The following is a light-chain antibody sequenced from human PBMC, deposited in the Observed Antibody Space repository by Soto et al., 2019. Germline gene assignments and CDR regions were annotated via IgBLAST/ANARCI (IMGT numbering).Light chain of an antibody. Sequence: EIVMPQSPATLSVSPGERATLSCRASQSVSSNLAWYQQKPGQAPRLLFYGASTRATGIPARFNGSGSGTEVTLTISRLQSEDFAVFYCQQYNNLLYTFGQGTKLEMK. CDR1: QSVSSN. J-gene: IGKJ2*01. CDR2: GAS. CDR3: QQYNNLLYT. V-gene: IGKV3-15*01.